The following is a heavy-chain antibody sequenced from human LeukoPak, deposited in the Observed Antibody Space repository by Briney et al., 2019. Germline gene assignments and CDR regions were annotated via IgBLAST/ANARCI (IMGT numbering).Heavy chain of an antibody. CDR1: GGSISTGSYD. CDR3: ARTKGTGYYHYFDY. CDR2: IYTSGST. D-gene: IGHD3-22*01. V-gene: IGHV4-61*09. Sequence: PSETLSLTCTVSGGSISTGSYDWSWIRQPAGKGLEWIGHIYTSGSTNYNPSLKSRVTISVDTSKNQFSLNLSSVTAADTAVYYCARTKGTGYYHYFDYWGQGTLVTVSS. J-gene: IGHJ4*02.